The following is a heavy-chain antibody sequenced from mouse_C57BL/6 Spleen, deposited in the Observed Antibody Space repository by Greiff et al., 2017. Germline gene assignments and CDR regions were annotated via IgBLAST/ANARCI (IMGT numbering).Heavy chain of an antibody. D-gene: IGHD1-1*01. V-gene: IGHV1-7*01. J-gene: IGHJ1*03. CDR3: AREGPITTVVAEDWYFDV. Sequence: VQLQQPGAELAKPGASVKLSCKASGYTFTSYWMHWVKQRPGQGLEWIGYINPSSGYTKYNQKFKDKATLTADKSSSTAYMQLSSLTYEDSAVYYCAREGPITTVVAEDWYFDVWGTGTTVTVSS. CDR1: GYTFTSYW. CDR2: INPSSGYT.